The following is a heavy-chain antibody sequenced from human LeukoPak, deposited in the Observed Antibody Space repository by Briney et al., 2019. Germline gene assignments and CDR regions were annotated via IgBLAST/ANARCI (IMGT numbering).Heavy chain of an antibody. Sequence: SETLSLTCTVSGDSISNYYWNWIRQSPGKGLEWIGYIYYTGSTNYNPSLKSRVTISKDTSKNQFSLRLGSVTAADTAVYYCARADYYNSGSYPYYFDYWGQGTLVTVSS. V-gene: IGHV4-59*01. J-gene: IGHJ4*02. D-gene: IGHD3-10*01. CDR2: IYYTGST. CDR1: GDSISNYY. CDR3: ARADYYNSGSYPYYFDY.